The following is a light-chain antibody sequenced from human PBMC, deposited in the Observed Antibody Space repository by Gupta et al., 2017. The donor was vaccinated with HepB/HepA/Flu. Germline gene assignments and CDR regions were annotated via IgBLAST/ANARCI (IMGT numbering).Light chain of an antibody. CDR3: SAWDSSLNIWV. CDR2: RNN. CDR1: SNDVGHQG. Sequence: QAGLTQPPSVSKGLRQTATLTCTGNSNDVGHQGAAWLQQHQGHPPKLLPYRNNNRPSGISERLSASRSGNTASLTITGLQPEDEADYYCSAWDSSLNIWVFGGGSKLTVL. V-gene: IGLV10-54*01. J-gene: IGLJ3*02.